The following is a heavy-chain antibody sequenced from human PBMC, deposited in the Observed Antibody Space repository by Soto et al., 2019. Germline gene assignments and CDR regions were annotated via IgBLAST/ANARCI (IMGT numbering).Heavy chain of an antibody. D-gene: IGHD5-12*01. CDR1: GFTFTSSA. CDR3: AAEEGRWLQEAAAGY. Sequence: QMQLVQSGPEVKKPGTSVKVSCKASGFTFTSSAVQWVRQARGQRLEWIGWIVVGSGNTNYAQKFQERVTITRDMSTSTAYMELSSLRSEDTAVYYCAAEEGRWLQEAAAGYWGQGNLGTVSS. V-gene: IGHV1-58*01. CDR2: IVVGSGNT. J-gene: IGHJ4*02.